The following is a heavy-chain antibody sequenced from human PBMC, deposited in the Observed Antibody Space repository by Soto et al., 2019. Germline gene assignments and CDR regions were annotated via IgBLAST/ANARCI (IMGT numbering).Heavy chain of an antibody. CDR1: GFTFSGYS. CDR3: AKFTEPGYSSIWYYFEY. D-gene: IGHD6-19*01. Sequence: GWSLRLACVCSGFTFSGYSMAWVRQAPGRGLEWVASISSRSTNIGYADSVKGRFTISRDNAKNLVSLQMSSLRGEDTALYYCAKFTEPGYSSIWYYFEYWGQGTPVTVSS. CDR2: ISSRSTNI. V-gene: IGHV3-21*06. J-gene: IGHJ4*02.